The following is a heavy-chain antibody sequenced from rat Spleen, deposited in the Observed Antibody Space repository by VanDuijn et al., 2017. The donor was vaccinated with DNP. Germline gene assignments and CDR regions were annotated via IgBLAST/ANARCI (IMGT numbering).Heavy chain of an antibody. D-gene: IGHD4-3*01. Sequence: QVQLKESGPGLVQPSQTLSLTCTVSGFSLTNSHVHWVRQPPGKGLEWMGVIWKNGATRYNSALKSRLSFSKATSKSQVFLKLNSLQIEDTATYYCARDLIIRDTTSAMDAWGQGTSVTVSS. V-gene: IGHV2-41*01. CDR1: GFSLTNSH. CDR3: ARDLIIRDTTSAMDA. CDR2: IWKNGAT. J-gene: IGHJ4*01.